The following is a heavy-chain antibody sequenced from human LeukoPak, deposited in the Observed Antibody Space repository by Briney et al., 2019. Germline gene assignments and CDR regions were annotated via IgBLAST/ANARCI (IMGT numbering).Heavy chain of an antibody. Sequence: PGGSLRLSCAATGFTFGSYAMSWVRQAPGKGLEWVSGISGGGVSTYYADSVKGRFTISGDNSKNTLYLQMNSLRAEDTAVYYCAKALEDGMDVWGQGTTVTVSS. V-gene: IGHV3-23*01. CDR2: ISGGGVST. CDR1: GFTFGSYA. CDR3: AKALEDGMDV. J-gene: IGHJ6*02.